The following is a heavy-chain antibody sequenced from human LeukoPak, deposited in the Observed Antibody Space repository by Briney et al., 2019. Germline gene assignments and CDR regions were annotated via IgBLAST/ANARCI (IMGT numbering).Heavy chain of an antibody. Sequence: SETLSLTCAVYGGSFSGYYWSWIRQPPGKGLEWIGEINHSGSTNYNPSLKSRVTISVDKSKNQFSLKLSSVTAADTAVYYCARIPGFSGCHDYWGQGTLVTVSS. CDR3: ARIPGFSGCHDY. V-gene: IGHV4-34*01. D-gene: IGHD5-12*01. CDR2: INHSGST. J-gene: IGHJ4*02. CDR1: GGSFSGYY.